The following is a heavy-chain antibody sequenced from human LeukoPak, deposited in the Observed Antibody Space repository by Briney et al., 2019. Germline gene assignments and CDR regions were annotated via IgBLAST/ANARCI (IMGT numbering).Heavy chain of an antibody. J-gene: IGHJ4*02. CDR1: GFTFSSSV. Sequence: HPGGSLRLSCAASGFTFSSSVMSWVSQAPGKGLEWVSTINGDGTRTYYSVSSNGRFIISRDNSMNTLYLQMNGLRAEDTAVYYCARDQGGYSTDFNFWGQGTLVTVSS. CDR2: INGDGTRT. CDR3: ARDQGGYSTDFNF. D-gene: IGHD5-12*01. V-gene: IGHV3-23*01.